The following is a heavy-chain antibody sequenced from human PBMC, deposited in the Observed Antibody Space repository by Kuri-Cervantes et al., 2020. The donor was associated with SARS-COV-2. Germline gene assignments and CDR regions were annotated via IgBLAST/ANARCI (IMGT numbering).Heavy chain of an antibody. V-gene: IGHV2-70*11. Sequence: QTLSLTCAVYGGSFSGYYWSWIRQPPGKALEWLARIDWDDDKYYSTSLRTRLTISKDTFKNQVVLTMTNMDPVDTATYYCARIQATTVIADFWGQGTLVTVSS. CDR3: ARIQATTVIADF. CDR1: GGSFSGYY. J-gene: IGHJ4*02. CDR2: IDWDDDK. D-gene: IGHD4-11*01.